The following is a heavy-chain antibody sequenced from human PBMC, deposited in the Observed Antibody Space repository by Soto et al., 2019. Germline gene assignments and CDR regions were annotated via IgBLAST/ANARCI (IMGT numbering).Heavy chain of an antibody. CDR2: INPNSGGT. J-gene: IGHJ4*02. V-gene: IGHV1-2*04. D-gene: IGHD3-9*01. CDR1: GYTFTGYY. CDR3: ARVDYDILTGDFDY. Sequence: ASVKVSCKASGYTFTGYYMHWVRQAPGQGLEWMGWINPNSGGTNYAQKFQGWVTMTRDTSISTAYMELSRLRSDDTAVYYRARVDYDILTGDFDYWGQGTLVTVSS.